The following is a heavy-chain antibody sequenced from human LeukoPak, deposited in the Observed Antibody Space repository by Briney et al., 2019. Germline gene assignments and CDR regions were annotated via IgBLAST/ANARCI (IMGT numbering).Heavy chain of an antibody. CDR1: GYTFRSYG. CDR2: ISAYNGNT. J-gene: IGHJ6*02. Sequence: ASVKVSCKASGYTFRSYGITWVRQAPGQGLEWMGWISAYNGNTNYAQKFQGRVTMTTDTSTSTAYMELRSLRSDDTAVYYCARGDIVATIRYYYYGMDVWGQGTTVTVSS. D-gene: IGHD5-12*01. CDR3: ARGDIVATIRYYYYGMDV. V-gene: IGHV1-18*01.